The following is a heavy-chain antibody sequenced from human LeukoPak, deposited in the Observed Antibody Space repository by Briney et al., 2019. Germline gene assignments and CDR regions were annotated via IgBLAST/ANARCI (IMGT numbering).Heavy chain of an antibody. CDR2: IYYSGST. J-gene: IGHJ3*02. D-gene: IGHD2-15*01. Sequence: SQTLSLTCTVSGGSISSGGYYWSWIRQHPGKGLEWIGYIYYSGSTYYNPSLKSRVTISVDTSKNQFSLKLSSVTAADTAVYYCARDSIVVADDAFDIWGQGTMVTVSS. V-gene: IGHV4-31*03. CDR1: GGSISSGGYY. CDR3: ARDSIVVADDAFDI.